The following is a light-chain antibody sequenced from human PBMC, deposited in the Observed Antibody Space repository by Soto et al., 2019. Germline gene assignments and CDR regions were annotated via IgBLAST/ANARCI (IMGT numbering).Light chain of an antibody. Sequence: QPVLTQSPSASASLGASVKLTCTLSSGHSNYAIAWHQQLPGKGPRYLMKVNSDGSHSKGDGIPDRFSGSSSGAERYLTIASLQSEDEADYYGQTWDTGIVLFGGGTKLTVL. V-gene: IGLV4-69*01. CDR2: VNSDGSH. CDR1: SGHSNYA. J-gene: IGLJ2*01. CDR3: QTWDTGIVL.